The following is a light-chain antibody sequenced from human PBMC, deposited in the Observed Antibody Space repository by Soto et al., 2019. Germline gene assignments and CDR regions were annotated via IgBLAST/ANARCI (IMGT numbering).Light chain of an antibody. Sequence: NFMLTQPHSVSESPGETVTISCTRSSGSIASNYVQWYQQRPGSAPTTVIYEDKQRPSGVPDRFSGSTDSSSNSASLTISGLKTEDEADYYCQSYDTSSVVFGGGTKLTVL. V-gene: IGLV6-57*04. CDR3: QSYDTSSVV. CDR2: EDK. CDR1: SGSIASNY. J-gene: IGLJ2*01.